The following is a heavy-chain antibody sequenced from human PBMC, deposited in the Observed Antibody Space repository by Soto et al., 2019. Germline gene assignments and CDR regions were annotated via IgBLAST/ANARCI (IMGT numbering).Heavy chain of an antibody. J-gene: IGHJ6*02. CDR2: INPSGGST. Sequence: GASVKVSCKASGYTFTSYYMHWVRHAPGQGLEWMGIINPSGGSTSYAQKFQGRVTMTRDTSTSTVYMELSRLRSEDTAVYYCARDPNKPAYYYGMDVWGQRATVTVSS. CDR3: ARDPNKPAYYYGMDV. CDR1: GYTFTSYY. V-gene: IGHV1-46*01.